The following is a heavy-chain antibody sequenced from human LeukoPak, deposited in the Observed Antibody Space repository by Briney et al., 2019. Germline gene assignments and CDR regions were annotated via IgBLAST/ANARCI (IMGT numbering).Heavy chain of an antibody. V-gene: IGHV4-30-4*01. J-gene: IGHJ5*02. CDR3: ARGISGWYNWFDP. CDR1: GGSISSGDYY. CDR2: INHSGST. Sequence: PSQTLSLTCTVSGGSISSGDYYWRWIRQPPGKGLEWIGEINHSGSTNYNPSLKSRVTISVDTSKNQFSLKLSSVTAADTAVYYCARGISGWYNWFDPWGQGTLVTVSS. D-gene: IGHD6-19*01.